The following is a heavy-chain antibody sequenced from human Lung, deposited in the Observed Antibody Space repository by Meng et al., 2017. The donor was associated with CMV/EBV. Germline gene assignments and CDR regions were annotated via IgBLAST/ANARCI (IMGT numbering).Heavy chain of an antibody. D-gene: IGHD3-10*01. V-gene: IGHV3-30*04. CDR3: AKGIKKGSGSYYPYGMDV. Sequence: SCAASVFTFNTYGVHWVRQAPGKGLEWVAVISSDGSKKYYADSVKGRFTISRDNSKNTLYLQMNSLRPEDTAVYYCAKGIKKGSGSYYPYGMDVWXQGTTVTVSS. CDR2: ISSDGSKK. J-gene: IGHJ6*02. CDR1: VFTFNTYG.